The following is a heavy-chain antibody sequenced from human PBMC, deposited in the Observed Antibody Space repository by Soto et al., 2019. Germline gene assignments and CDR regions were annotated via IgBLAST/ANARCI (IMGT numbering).Heavy chain of an antibody. CDR2: IYYSGST. CDR1: GGSISSSSYY. Sequence: PSETLSLTCTVSGGSISSSSYYWAWIRQPPGKGLEWIGTIYYSGSTYYNPSLKSRVTISVDTSKNHFSLKLSSVSAPDTAVYFCAVITSGQYYYGMDVWGQGTTVTVSS. CDR3: AVITSGQYYYGMDV. D-gene: IGHD3-10*01. J-gene: IGHJ6*02. V-gene: IGHV4-39*02.